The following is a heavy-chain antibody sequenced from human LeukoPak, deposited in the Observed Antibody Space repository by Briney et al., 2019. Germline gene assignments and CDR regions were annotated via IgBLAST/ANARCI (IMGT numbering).Heavy chain of an antibody. CDR3: ARGLRIVVVPAAIGYWFDP. V-gene: IGHV1-8*03. D-gene: IGHD2-2*02. Sequence: GASVKVSCKASGYTFTSYDINWVRQATGQGLEWMGWMNPNSGNTGYAQKFQGRVTITRNTSISTAYMELSSLRSEDTAVYYCARGLRIVVVPAAIGYWFDPWGQGTLVTVSS. J-gene: IGHJ5*02. CDR2: MNPNSGNT. CDR1: GYTFTSYD.